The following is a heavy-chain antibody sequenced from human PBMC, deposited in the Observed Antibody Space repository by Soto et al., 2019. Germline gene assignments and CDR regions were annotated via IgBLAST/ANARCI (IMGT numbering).Heavy chain of an antibody. CDR3: ASAWGYSYGFDP. CDR1: GYTFTSYG. Sequence: QVQLVQSGAEVKKPGASVKVSCKASGYTFTSYGISWVRQAPGQGLEWMGWISAYNGNTNYAQKLQGRVTMTTDTSTSTADMEPRSLTSDDTAVYYCASAWGYSYGFDPWGPGTLVTVSS. V-gene: IGHV1-18*01. D-gene: IGHD5-18*01. J-gene: IGHJ5*02. CDR2: ISAYNGNT.